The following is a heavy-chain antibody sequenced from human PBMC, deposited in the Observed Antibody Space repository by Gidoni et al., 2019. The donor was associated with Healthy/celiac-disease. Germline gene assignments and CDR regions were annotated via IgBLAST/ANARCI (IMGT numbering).Heavy chain of an antibody. J-gene: IGHJ3*02. CDR1: GFTFSSYW. Sequence: EVQLVESGGGLVQPGGSLRLSCAASGFTFSSYWMSWVRQAPGKGLEWVANIKQDGSEKYYVDSVKGRFTISRDNAKNSLYLQMNSLRAEDTAVYYCASQGSGSADAFDIWGQGTMVTVSS. D-gene: IGHD3-10*01. V-gene: IGHV3-7*05. CDR2: IKQDGSEK. CDR3: ASQGSGSADAFDI.